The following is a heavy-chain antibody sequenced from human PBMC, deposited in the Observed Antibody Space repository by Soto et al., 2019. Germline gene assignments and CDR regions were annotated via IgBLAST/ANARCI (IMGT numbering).Heavy chain of an antibody. J-gene: IGHJ6*02. CDR2: INAGNGNT. V-gene: IGHV1-3*01. CDR3: ARGDYYDSSPLLMDV. D-gene: IGHD3-22*01. CDR1: GYTFTSYA. Sequence: ASVKVSCKASGYTFTSYAMQWVRQAPGQRLEWMGWINAGNGNTKYSQKFQGRVTITRDTSASTAYMELSSLRSEDTAVYYCARGDYYDSSPLLMDVWGQGTTVTVSS.